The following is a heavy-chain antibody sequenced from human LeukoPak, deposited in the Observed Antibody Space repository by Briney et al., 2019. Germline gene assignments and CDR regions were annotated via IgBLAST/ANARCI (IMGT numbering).Heavy chain of an antibody. Sequence: SETLSLTCTVSGGSISSGTYYWSWIRQHPGKGLEWIGYIYYSGRTYYNPSLKSRVTITVDTSKNQFSLKVSSVTAADTAVHYCARIVIEYCSGTSCYNRLGFDSWGQGTLVTVSS. CDR2: IYYSGRT. V-gene: IGHV4-31*03. J-gene: IGHJ5*01. CDR3: ARIVIEYCSGTSCYNRLGFDS. D-gene: IGHD2-2*02. CDR1: GGSISSGTYY.